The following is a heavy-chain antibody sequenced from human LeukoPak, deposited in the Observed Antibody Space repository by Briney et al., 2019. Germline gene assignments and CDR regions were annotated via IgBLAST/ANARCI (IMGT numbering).Heavy chain of an antibody. CDR3: ASRYFDWAPIGY. J-gene: IGHJ4*02. D-gene: IGHD3-9*01. CDR1: GFTFSSYS. Sequence: GGPLRLSCAASGFTFSSYSMNWVRQAPGKGLEWVSSISSSSSYIYYADSVKGRFTISRDNAKNSLYLQMNSLRAEDTAVYYCASRYFDWAPIGYWGQGTLVTVSS. CDR2: ISSSSSYI. V-gene: IGHV3-21*01.